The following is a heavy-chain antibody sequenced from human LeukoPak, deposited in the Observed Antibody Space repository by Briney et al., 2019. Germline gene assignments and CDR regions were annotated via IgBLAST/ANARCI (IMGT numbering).Heavy chain of an antibody. Sequence: GGSLRLSCAASGFTFRNAWMSWVRQAPGKGLEWVGRIKSKTDGGTTDYAAPVKGRFTISRDDSKNTLYLQMNSLKTEDTAVYYCTTYDYVWGSYRTDYWGQGTLVTVSS. V-gene: IGHV3-15*01. CDR2: IKSKTDGGTT. CDR3: TTYDYVWGSYRTDY. J-gene: IGHJ4*02. D-gene: IGHD3-16*02. CDR1: GFTFRNAW.